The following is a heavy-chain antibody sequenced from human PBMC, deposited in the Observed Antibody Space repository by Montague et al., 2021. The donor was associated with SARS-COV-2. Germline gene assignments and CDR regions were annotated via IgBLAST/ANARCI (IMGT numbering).Heavy chain of an antibody. CDR3: ARTPYSRPLPDY. D-gene: IGHD1-26*01. CDR2: IYYSGSA. Sequence: SDTLSLTCTVSGGSINSYYWSWIRQPPGKGLEWIGYIYYSGSANYSPSFKSRVTISVDTSKDQFSLRLSSVTAADTAVYYCARTPYSRPLPDYWGQGALVTVSS. CDR1: GGSINSYY. V-gene: IGHV4-59*07. J-gene: IGHJ4*02.